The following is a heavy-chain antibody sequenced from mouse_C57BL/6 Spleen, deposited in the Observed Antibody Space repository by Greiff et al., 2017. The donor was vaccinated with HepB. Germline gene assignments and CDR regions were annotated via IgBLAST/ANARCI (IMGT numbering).Heavy chain of an antibody. CDR2: INPNNGGT. CDR3: ARRGITTVARFAY. CDR1: GYTFTDYN. D-gene: IGHD1-1*01. V-gene: IGHV1-18*01. Sequence: EVKLQESGPELVKPGASVKIPCKASGYTFTDYNMDWVKQSHGKSLEWIGDINPNNGGTIYNQKFKGKVTLTVDKSSSTAYMELRSLTSEDTAVYYCARRGITTVARFAYWGQGTLVTVSA. J-gene: IGHJ3*01.